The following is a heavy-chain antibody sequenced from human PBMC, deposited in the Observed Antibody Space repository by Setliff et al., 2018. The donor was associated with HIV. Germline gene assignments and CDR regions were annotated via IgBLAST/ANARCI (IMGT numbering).Heavy chain of an antibody. J-gene: IGHJ6*03. Sequence: LSLTCAVYGGSFSDYHWSWIRQAPRKRLEWIGEVYDSGSTNYNPSLKSRVTVTVDTSKSQFSLRLSSVTAADTAVYYCARQRDFDWLLQNYYYMDVWGKGATVTVSS. CDR1: GGSFSDYH. CDR2: VYDSGST. CDR3: ARQRDFDWLLQNYYYMDV. V-gene: IGHV4-34*01. D-gene: IGHD3-9*01.